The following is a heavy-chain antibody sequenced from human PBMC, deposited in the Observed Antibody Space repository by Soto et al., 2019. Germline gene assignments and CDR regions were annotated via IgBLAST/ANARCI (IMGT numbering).Heavy chain of an antibody. CDR3: ARGAHYYDSSGYYYFFDY. CDR2: IIPIFGTA. Sequence: QVQLVQSGAEVKKPGSSVKVSCKASVGTFSSYAISWVRQAPGQGLEWMGGIIPIFGTANYAQKFQGRVTITADESTSTAYMELSSLRSEDTAVYYCARGAHYYDSSGYYYFFDYWGQGTLVTVSS. V-gene: IGHV1-69*01. J-gene: IGHJ4*02. CDR1: VGTFSSYA. D-gene: IGHD3-22*01.